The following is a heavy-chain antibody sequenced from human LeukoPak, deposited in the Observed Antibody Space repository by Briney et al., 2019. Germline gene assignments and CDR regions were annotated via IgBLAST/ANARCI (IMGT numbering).Heavy chain of an antibody. CDR2: INHSGST. V-gene: IGHV4-34*01. CDR1: GGSFSGYY. D-gene: IGHD5-18*01. Sequence: SETLSLTCAVYGGSFSGYYWSWIRQPPGKGLEWIGEINHSGSTNYNPSLKRRVTISGDTSKNQFTLKLSSVTAADTAVYFCARVGYSYVINDWSRTGLGAYPTKYYYHMDVWGKGTTVTVSS. CDR3: ARVGYSYVINDWSRTGLGAYPTKYYYHMDV. J-gene: IGHJ6*03.